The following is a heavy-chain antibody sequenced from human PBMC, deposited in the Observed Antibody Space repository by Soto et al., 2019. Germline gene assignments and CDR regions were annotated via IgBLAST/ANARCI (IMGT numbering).Heavy chain of an antibody. CDR3: ARGGYDPKGYCSGGSCYGTNYYYYYGMDV. Sequence: PSETLSLTCTVSGGSISSGDYYWSWIRQPPGKGLGWIGYIYYSGSTYYNPSLKSRVTISVDTSKNQFSLKLSSVTAADTAVYYCARGGYDPKGYCSGGSCYGTNYYYYYGMDVWGQGTTVTVSS. J-gene: IGHJ6*02. D-gene: IGHD2-15*01. CDR2: IYYSGST. CDR1: GGSISSGDYY. V-gene: IGHV4-30-4*01.